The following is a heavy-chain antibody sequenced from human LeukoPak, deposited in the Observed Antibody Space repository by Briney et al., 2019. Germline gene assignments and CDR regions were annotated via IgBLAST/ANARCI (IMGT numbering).Heavy chain of an antibody. J-gene: IGHJ4*02. CDR3: ARHGAASFDY. CDR1: GGSISSSSYY. CDR2: IYYSGST. Sequence: SETLSLTCTVSGGSISSSSYYWGWIRQPPGKGLEWIGSIYYSGSTYYNPSLKSRVTISVDTSKNQFSLKPSSVTAADTAVYYCARHGAASFDYWGQGTLVTVSS. V-gene: IGHV4-39*01. D-gene: IGHD2-15*01.